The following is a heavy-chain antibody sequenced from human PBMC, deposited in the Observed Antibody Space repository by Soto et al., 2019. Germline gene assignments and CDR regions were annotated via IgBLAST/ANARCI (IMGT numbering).Heavy chain of an antibody. D-gene: IGHD3-10*01. CDR2: LNEDGSFT. V-gene: IGHV3-74*01. Sequence: PGGSLRLSCVASGFTFSSYWMHWVRQVPGKGLVWVSRLNEDGSFTTYADSVKGRFTISRDNAKKTLYLQMNSLRAEDTAVYYCARDLSGRADVWGQGTTVTVSS. J-gene: IGHJ6*02. CDR3: ARDLSGRADV. CDR1: GFTFSSYW.